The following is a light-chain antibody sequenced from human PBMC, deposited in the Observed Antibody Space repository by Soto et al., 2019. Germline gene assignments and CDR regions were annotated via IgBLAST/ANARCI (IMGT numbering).Light chain of an antibody. Sequence: EIVLTQSPGTLSLSPGERATLSCRASQSVSSSYLAWYQQKPGQAPRLLIFAASSRATGIPDRFSGSASGTDFTLSISRLEPEDSAVYYCQQYGRSPRMFGQGTKVDIK. CDR3: QQYGRSPRM. CDR2: AAS. J-gene: IGKJ1*01. CDR1: QSVSSSY. V-gene: IGKV3-20*01.